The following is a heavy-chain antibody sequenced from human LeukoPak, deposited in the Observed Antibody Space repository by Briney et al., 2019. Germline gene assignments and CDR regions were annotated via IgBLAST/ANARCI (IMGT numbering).Heavy chain of an antibody. D-gene: IGHD3-3*01. Sequence: PWGSLRPNCAASGFTFRNAWMGWVRQAPGKGLEWGGRIKSKNDGGTTDYAAPVKGRFTISRDDSKNTLYLQMNSLKTEDTAVYYCTTAAGYYDFWSGYPYYFDYWGQGTLVTVSS. CDR2: IKSKNDGGTT. V-gene: IGHV3-15*01. CDR3: TTAAGYYDFWSGYPYYFDY. CDR1: GFTFRNAW. J-gene: IGHJ4*02.